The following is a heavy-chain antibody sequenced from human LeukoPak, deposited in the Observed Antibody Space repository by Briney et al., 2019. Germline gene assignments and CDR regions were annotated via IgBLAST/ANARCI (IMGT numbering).Heavy chain of an antibody. J-gene: IGHJ4*02. Sequence: GGSLRLSCAASGFTFSSYWMSWVRQAPGKGLEWVANIKQDGSEKYYVDSVKGRFTISRDNAKNSLYLQMNSLRAEDTAVYFCARGTHSGSYLIDYWGQGTLVTVSS. CDR2: IKQDGSEK. D-gene: IGHD3-10*01. V-gene: IGHV3-7*01. CDR1: GFTFSSYW. CDR3: ARGTHSGSYLIDY.